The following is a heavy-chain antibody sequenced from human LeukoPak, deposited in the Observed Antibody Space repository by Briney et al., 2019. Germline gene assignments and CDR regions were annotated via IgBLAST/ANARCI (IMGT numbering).Heavy chain of an antibody. J-gene: IGHJ4*02. D-gene: IGHD3-16*02. CDR3: AKESRYDYVWGSYRYTFDY. CDR2: ISGSGDST. Sequence: GGSLRLSCAASGFTFSSYAMTWVRQAPGKGLEWVSGISGSGDSTYYADSVKGRFTISRDNSKNTLYLQMNSLGAEDTAVYFCAKESRYDYVWGSYRYTFDYWGRGALVTVSS. CDR1: GFTFSSYA. V-gene: IGHV3-23*01.